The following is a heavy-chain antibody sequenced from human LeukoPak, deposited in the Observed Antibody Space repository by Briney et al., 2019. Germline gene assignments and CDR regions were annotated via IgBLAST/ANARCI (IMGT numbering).Heavy chain of an antibody. CDR3: AKDLADSSGLDY. Sequence: PGGSLRLSCAASGFTVSSNYMSWVRQAPGKGLEWVSAISGSGGSTYYADSVKGRFTISRDNSKNTLYLQMNSLRAEDTAVYYCAKDLADSSGLDYWGQGTLVTVSS. CDR1: GFTVSSNY. D-gene: IGHD3-22*01. V-gene: IGHV3-23*01. CDR2: ISGSGGST. J-gene: IGHJ4*02.